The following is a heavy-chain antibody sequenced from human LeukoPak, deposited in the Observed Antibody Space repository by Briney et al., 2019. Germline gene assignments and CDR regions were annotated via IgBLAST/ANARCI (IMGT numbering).Heavy chain of an antibody. CDR1: GFTFSYYY. CDR2: ISGSGGST. CDR3: ARGGLGRFFDY. Sequence: GGSLRLSCAASGFTFSYYYMSWVRQAPGKGLEWVSAISGSGGSTYYADSVKGRFTISRDNSKNTLYLQMNSLRAEDTAVYYCARGGLGRFFDYGGQGTLVTVSS. V-gene: IGHV3-23*01. D-gene: IGHD3-3*01. J-gene: IGHJ4*02.